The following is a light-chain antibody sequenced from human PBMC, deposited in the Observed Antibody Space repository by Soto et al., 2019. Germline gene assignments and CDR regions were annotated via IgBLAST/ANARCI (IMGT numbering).Light chain of an antibody. CDR1: QSISSY. V-gene: IGKV3-15*01. Sequence: ELVMKQSPVTLSVSPMVRTTLSWRASQSISSYLAWYQQRPGQAPKLLIYDASTMATGIPSRFSGSGSGTEFTLTISSLQSEDFAVYYCQQYNNWPRKFGQGTKVDIK. J-gene: IGKJ1*01. CDR3: QQYNNWPRK. CDR2: DAS.